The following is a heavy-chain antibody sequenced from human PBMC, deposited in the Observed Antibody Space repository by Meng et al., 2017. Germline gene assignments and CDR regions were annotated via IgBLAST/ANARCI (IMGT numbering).Heavy chain of an antibody. Sequence: ASVKVSCKASGGTFSSYAISWVRQAPGQGLEWMGRINPNSGGTNYAQKFQGRVTMTRDTSISTAYMELSRLRSDDTAVYYCARDLKLEYSSGWYRFDYWGQGTLVTVSS. V-gene: IGHV1-2*06. CDR2: INPNSGGT. CDR1: GGTFSSYA. D-gene: IGHD6-19*01. CDR3: ARDLKLEYSSGWYRFDY. J-gene: IGHJ4*02.